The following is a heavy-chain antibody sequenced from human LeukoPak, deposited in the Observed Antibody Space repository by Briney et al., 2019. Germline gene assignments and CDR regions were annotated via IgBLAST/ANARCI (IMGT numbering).Heavy chain of an antibody. Sequence: ASVKVSCKASGYTFTGYYMHWVRQAPGQGLVWMGWINPNSGGTNYAQKFQGRVTMTRDTSISTAYMELGRLRSDDTAVYSCARGPYVLRYFDWLLHNFDYWGQGTLVTVSS. CDR3: ARGPYVLRYFDWLLHNFDY. CDR2: INPNSGGT. J-gene: IGHJ4*02. V-gene: IGHV1-2*02. D-gene: IGHD3-9*01. CDR1: GYTFTGYY.